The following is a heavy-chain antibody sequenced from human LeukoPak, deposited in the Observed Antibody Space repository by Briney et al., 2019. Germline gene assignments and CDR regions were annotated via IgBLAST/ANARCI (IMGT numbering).Heavy chain of an antibody. CDR3: AKGGKWDVTPFDY. J-gene: IGHJ4*02. Sequence: GGSLRLSCAASGFTFTSYSMNWVRQAPGKGLEWVSTISGGGGSIYYADSVKGRFTISRDNSKNTLYLQVNSLRAEDTAVYYCAKGGKWDVTPFDYWGQGTLVTVSS. CDR2: ISGGGGSI. D-gene: IGHD1-26*01. CDR1: GFTFTSYS. V-gene: IGHV3-23*01.